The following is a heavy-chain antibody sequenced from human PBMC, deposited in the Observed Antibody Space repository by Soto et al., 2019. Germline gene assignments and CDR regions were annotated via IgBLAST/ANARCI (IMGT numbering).Heavy chain of an antibody. V-gene: IGHV1-69*13. CDR1: GGTFSNSG. Sequence: SLKVSCKASGGTFSNSGISWVRQAPGQGLEWMGGIIRIFDTTNYAEKLQGRITIIADESTNTVYMELSNLRSADPGVYYCASAPILVSVTMHENYFHXWGQGTLFTVSX. D-gene: IGHD4-17*01. J-gene: IGHJ4*02. CDR2: IIRIFDTT. CDR3: ASAPILVSVTMHENYFHX.